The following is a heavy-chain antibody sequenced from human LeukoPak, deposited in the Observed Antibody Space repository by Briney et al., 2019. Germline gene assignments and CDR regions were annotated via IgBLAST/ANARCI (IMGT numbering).Heavy chain of an antibody. CDR1: GFTFRSYT. V-gene: IGHV3-21*01. CDR2: VSSGSVYK. CDR3: AGGYSYGSDY. J-gene: IGHJ4*02. Sequence: PGGSLRLSCAASGFTFRSYTMHWVRQAPGKGLEWVSSVSSGSVYKFYADSVKGRFVSSRDNAKNSLYLQMNSLRAEDTAVYYCAGGYSYGSDYWGQGTLVTVSS. D-gene: IGHD5-18*01.